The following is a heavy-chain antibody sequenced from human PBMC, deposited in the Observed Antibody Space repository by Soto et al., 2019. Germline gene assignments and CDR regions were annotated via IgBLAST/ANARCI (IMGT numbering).Heavy chain of an antibody. CDR1: GFTFSSYG. CDR3: ARDQGWGSSWIPKYYYGMDV. J-gene: IGHJ6*02. D-gene: IGHD6-13*01. V-gene: IGHV3-30*03. CDR2: ISYDGSNK. Sequence: PGGSLRLSCAASGFTFSSYGMHWVRQAPGKGLEWVAVISYDGSNKYYADSVKGRFTISRDNSKNTLYLQMNSLRAEDTAVYYCARDQGWGSSWIPKYYYGMDVWGQGTTVTVSS.